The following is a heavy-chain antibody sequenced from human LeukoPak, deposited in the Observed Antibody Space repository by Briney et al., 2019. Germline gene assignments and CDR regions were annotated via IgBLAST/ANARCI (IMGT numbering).Heavy chain of an antibody. D-gene: IGHD3-3*01. CDR3: AREADYAFWSGLSRAFDY. V-gene: IGHV1-69*05. Sequence: SVKVSCKASGGTFISYAISWVGQAHGQGQEWMGGISTICGRGNNAQKFQGRGTITTDEDKSKAYMEMSRRRSEDTAVYYCAREADYAFWSGLSRAFDYWGQGTLVTVSS. J-gene: IGHJ4*02. CDR1: GGTFISYA. CDR2: ISTICGRG.